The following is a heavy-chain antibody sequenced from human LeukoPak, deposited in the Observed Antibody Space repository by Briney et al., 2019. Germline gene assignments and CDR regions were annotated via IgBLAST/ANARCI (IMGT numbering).Heavy chain of an antibody. J-gene: IGHJ4*02. CDR3: ARGRFYDILTGYNDY. V-gene: IGHV3-30*04. D-gene: IGHD3-9*01. CDR1: GFTFSSYA. Sequence: GRSLRLSCAASGFTFSSYAMHWVRQAPGKGLEWVAVISYDGSNKYYADSVKGRFTICRDNSKNTLYLQMNSLRAEDTAVYYCARGRFYDILTGYNDYWGQGTLVTVSS. CDR2: ISYDGSNK.